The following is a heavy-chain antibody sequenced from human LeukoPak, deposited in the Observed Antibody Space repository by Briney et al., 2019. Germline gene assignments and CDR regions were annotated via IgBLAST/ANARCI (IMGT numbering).Heavy chain of an antibody. J-gene: IGHJ2*01. CDR3: ARHLAAAAVFPGYLATRYFDL. Sequence: SETLSLTCAVYGGSFSGYYWSWIRQPPGKGLEWIGEINHSGSTNYNPSLKSRVTISVDTSKNQFSLKLSSVTAADTAVYYCARHLAAAAVFPGYLATRYFDLWGRGTLVTVSS. D-gene: IGHD6-13*01. CDR1: GGSFSGYY. V-gene: IGHV4-34*01. CDR2: INHSGST.